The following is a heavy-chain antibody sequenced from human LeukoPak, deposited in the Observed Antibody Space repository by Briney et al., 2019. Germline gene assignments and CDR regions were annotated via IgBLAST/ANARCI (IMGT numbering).Heavy chain of an antibody. CDR2: INHSGST. V-gene: IGHV4-34*01. CDR1: GGSFSGYY. J-gene: IGHJ4*02. Sequence: SQTLSLTCAVYGGSFSGYYWSWIRQPPGKGLEWIGEINHSGSTNYNPSLKSRVTISVDTSKNQFSLKLSSVTAADTAVYYCARGLNYYGDIDYWGQGTLVTVSS. D-gene: IGHD4-17*01. CDR3: ARGLNYYGDIDY.